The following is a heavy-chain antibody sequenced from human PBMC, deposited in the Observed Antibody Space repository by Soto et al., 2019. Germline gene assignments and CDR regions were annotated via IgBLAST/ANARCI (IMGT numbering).Heavy chain of an antibody. CDR1: GFTFSSYA. Sequence: GGSLRLSCAASGFTFSSYAMSWVRQAPGKGLEWVSAISGSGGSTYYADSVKGRFTISRDNSKNTLYLQMNSLRAEDKAVDYCAKAQLGDFDYWGQGTLVTVSS. D-gene: IGHD7-27*01. CDR2: ISGSGGST. V-gene: IGHV3-23*01. J-gene: IGHJ4*02. CDR3: AKAQLGDFDY.